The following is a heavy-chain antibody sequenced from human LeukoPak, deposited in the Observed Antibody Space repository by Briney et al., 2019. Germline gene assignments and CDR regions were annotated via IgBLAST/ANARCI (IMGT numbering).Heavy chain of an antibody. CDR1: GFTLSSYN. CDR2: ISGSSSYI. V-gene: IGHV3-21*01. Sequence: GGSLRLSCAASGFTLSSYNMNWVRQAPGKGLEWVSSISGSSSYIYYAGSVKGRFTISRDNAKNSLYLQMNSLRAEDTAIYYCARELRAGYCTNGVCHTPFDYWGQGTLVTVSS. CDR3: ARELRAGYCTNGVCHTPFDY. J-gene: IGHJ4*02. D-gene: IGHD2-8*01.